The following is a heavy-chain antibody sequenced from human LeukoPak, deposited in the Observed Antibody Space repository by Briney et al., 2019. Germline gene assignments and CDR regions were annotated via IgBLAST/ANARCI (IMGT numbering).Heavy chain of an antibody. CDR1: GGSISTSSYY. Sequence: SETLSLTCTVSGGSISTSSYYWGWVRQPPGKGLEWLGNIFYSGSTYYRPSFKGRVTISLDTSRNQFTLKLNSVTAADTVVYYCASNWKLRSPGAFDIWGQGTMVTVSS. CDR3: ASNWKLRSPGAFDI. V-gene: IGHV4-39*06. J-gene: IGHJ3*02. D-gene: IGHD1-20*01. CDR2: IFYSGST.